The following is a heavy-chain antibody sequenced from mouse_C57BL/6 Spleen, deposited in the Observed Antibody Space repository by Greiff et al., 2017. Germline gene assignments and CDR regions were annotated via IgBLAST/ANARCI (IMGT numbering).Heavy chain of an antibody. V-gene: IGHV1-50*01. CDR1: GYTFTSYW. J-gene: IGHJ3*01. Sequence: QVQLQQPGAELVKPGASVKLSCKASGYTFTSYWMQWVKQRPGQGLEWIGEIDPSDSYTNYNQKFKGKATLTVDTSSSTAYMQLSSLTTEDSAVYYCASSRITTVVDSFAYRGQGALVTVSA. CDR3: ASSRITTVVDSFAY. CDR2: IDPSDSYT. D-gene: IGHD1-1*01.